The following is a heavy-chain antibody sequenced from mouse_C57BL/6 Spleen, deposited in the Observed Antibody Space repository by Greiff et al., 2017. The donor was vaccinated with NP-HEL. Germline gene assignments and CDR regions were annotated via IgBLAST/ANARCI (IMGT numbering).Heavy chain of an antibody. CDR3: ARGRAYYGNPFFDY. D-gene: IGHD2-10*01. CDR2: INPSNGGT. Sequence: QVQLQQSGTELVKPGASVKLSCKASGYTFTSYWMHWVKQRPGQGLEWIGNINPSNGGTNYNEKFKSKATLTVDKSSSTAYMQLSSRTSEDSAVYYGARGRAYYGNPFFDYWGQGTTLTVSS. V-gene: IGHV1-53*01. CDR1: GYTFTSYW. J-gene: IGHJ2*01.